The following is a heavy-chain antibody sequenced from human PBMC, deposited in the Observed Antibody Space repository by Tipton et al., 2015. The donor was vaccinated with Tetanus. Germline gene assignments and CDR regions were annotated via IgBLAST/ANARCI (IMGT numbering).Heavy chain of an antibody. CDR2: IFHSGSP. CDR3: VRWGTYYYDSSGNYYFDY. D-gene: IGHD3-22*01. Sequence: TLSLTCAVSGYSISSGYYWGWIRQPPGKGLEWIGSIFHSGSPYYNPSLKSRVTISVDTYKNQVSLKLSSVTAADTAVYYCVRWGTYYYDSSGNYYFDYWGQGTLVTVSS. V-gene: IGHV4-38-2*01. CDR1: GYSISSGYY. J-gene: IGHJ4*02.